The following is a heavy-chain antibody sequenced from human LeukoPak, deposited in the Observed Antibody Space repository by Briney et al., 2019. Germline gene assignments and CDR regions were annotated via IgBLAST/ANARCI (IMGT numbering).Heavy chain of an antibody. Sequence: SVKVSCKASGGTFSSYAVSWVRQAPGQGLEWMGGIIPIFGTANYAQKFQGRVTITADESTSTAYMELSSLRSEDTAVYYCARDLSPVVRASPMGYWGQGTPVTVSS. D-gene: IGHD3-10*01. CDR3: ARDLSPVVRASPMGY. J-gene: IGHJ4*02. V-gene: IGHV1-69*13. CDR1: GGTFSSYA. CDR2: IIPIFGTA.